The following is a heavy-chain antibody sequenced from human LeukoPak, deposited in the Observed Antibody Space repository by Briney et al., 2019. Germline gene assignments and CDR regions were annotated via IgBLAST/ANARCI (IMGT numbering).Heavy chain of an antibody. J-gene: IGHJ5*02. CDR2: INPNSGAT. D-gene: IGHD2-15*01. Sequence: ASVKVSCKASGYTFIGYYMHWVRQAPGQGLEWMGRINPNSGATKYAQKFEGRVTMTRDTTSNTAYMELSRLRSDDTAVYYCARDSYRRILTTLGADYTSHLDPWAREPWSPSPQ. V-gene: IGHV1-2*06. CDR1: GYTFIGYY. CDR3: ARDSYRRILTTLGADYTSHLDP.